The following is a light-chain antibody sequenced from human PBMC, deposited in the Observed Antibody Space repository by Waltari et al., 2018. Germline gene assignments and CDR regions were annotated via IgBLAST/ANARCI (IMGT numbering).Light chain of an antibody. CDR2: TAS. CDR3: LQVSSFPVT. Sequence: DIQMTQSPSSVSASVGDRVTITCRASQDIGSWLAWYQQKPGTAPNLLIYTASSLESGGPSRFSGSGSGTDFTLTINSLRPEDFATYSCLQVSSFPVTFGGGTKVEV. CDR1: QDIGSW. J-gene: IGKJ4*01. V-gene: IGKV1-12*01.